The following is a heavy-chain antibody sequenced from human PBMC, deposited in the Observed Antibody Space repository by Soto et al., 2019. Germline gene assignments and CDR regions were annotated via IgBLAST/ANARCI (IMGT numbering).Heavy chain of an antibody. CDR2: IIPILGIA. D-gene: IGHD4-17*01. Sequence: VKVSCTASGGTFSSYTISWVRQAPGQGLEWMGRIIPILGIANYAQKFQGRVTITADNSKNTVYLQMYSLRAEDTAVYYCAKSGARGYYYYHYMDVWGKGTTVTVSS. CDR1: GGTFSSYT. V-gene: IGHV1-69*02. J-gene: IGHJ6*03. CDR3: AKSGARGYYYYHYMDV.